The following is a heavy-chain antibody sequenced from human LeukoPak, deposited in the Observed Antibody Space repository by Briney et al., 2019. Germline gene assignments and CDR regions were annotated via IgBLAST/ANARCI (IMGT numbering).Heavy chain of an antibody. J-gene: IGHJ5*02. V-gene: IGHV4-59*08. CDR2: IYYSGST. Sequence: SETLSLTCTVSGGSISSYYWSWIRQPPGKGLEWIGYIYYSGSTNYNPSLKSRVTISVDTSKNQFSLKLSSVTAADTAVYYCARLPTYYYDSSGYSPWGQGTLVTVSS. CDR1: GGSISSYY. CDR3: ARLPTYYYDSSGYSP. D-gene: IGHD3-22*01.